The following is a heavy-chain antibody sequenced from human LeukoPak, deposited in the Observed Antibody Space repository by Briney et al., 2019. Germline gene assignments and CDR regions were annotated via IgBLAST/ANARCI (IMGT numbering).Heavy chain of an antibody. V-gene: IGHV3-53*01. D-gene: IGHD1-26*01. J-gene: IGHJ3*02. CDR2: IYSADST. Sequence: GGSLRLSCAASGFTVSSNYMSWVRQAPGKGLEWVSVIYSADSTYYADSVKGRITISRDNSKNTLYLQMNSLRAEDTAVYYCARGIVGATGAFDIWGQGTMVTVSS. CDR1: GFTVSSNY. CDR3: ARGIVGATGAFDI.